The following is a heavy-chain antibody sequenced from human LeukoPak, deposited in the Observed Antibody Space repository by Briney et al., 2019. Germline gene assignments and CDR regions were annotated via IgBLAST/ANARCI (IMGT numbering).Heavy chain of an antibody. CDR2: FYTSGST. J-gene: IGHJ5*02. CDR3: ARDGYYDISNWFDP. CDR1: GGSISSGTYY. D-gene: IGHD3-9*01. Sequence: PSETLSLTCTVSGGSISSGTYYWSWIRQPAGKGLEWIGRFYTSGSTNYNPSLKSRVTMSVDTSKNQFSLKLSSVTAADTAVYYCARDGYYDISNWFDPWGQGTLVTVSS. V-gene: IGHV4-61*02.